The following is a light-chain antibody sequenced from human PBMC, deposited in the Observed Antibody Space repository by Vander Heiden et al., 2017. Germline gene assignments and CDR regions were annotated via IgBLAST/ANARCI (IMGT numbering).Light chain of an antibody. J-gene: IGKJ2*01. CDR3: QQRSNWPRVT. Sequence: ELVLTQSPATLSLYPGERATPSCTASQSVSSYLAWYQQKPGQAPRLLIYDASNRATGIPARFSGSGSGTDFSLTISSLEPEDVAVYYCQQRSNWPRVTFGQGTKLEIK. CDR2: DAS. CDR1: QSVSSY. V-gene: IGKV3-11*01.